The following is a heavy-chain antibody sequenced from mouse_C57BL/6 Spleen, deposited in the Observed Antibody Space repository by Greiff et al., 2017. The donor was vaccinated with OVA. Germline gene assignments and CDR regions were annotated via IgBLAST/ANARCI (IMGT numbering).Heavy chain of an antibody. V-gene: IGHV1-55*01. J-gene: IGHJ1*03. D-gene: IGHD1-1*01. CDR2: IYPGSGST. CDR1: GYTFTSYW. Sequence: QVQLQQPGAELVKPGASVKMSCKASGYTFTSYWITWVKQRPGQGLEWIGDIYPGSGSTNYNEQFKSKATLTVDTSSSTDYMQLSSLTSEDAAVYYWARGEYYGGSPWYFDVWGTGTTVTVSS. CDR3: ARGEYYGGSPWYFDV.